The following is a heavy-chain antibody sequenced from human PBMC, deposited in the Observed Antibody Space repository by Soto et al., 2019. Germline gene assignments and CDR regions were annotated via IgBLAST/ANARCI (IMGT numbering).Heavy chain of an antibody. Sequence: GGSLRLSCAASGFTFSNAWMSWVRQAPGNGLEWVGRIKSKTDGGTTDYAAPVKGRFTTSRDDSKNTLYLQMNSLKTEDTAVYYCTTDRPNLYGGNPRFDYWGQGTLVTVSS. J-gene: IGHJ4*02. CDR3: TTDRPNLYGGNPRFDY. D-gene: IGHD2-15*01. CDR1: GFTFSNAW. V-gene: IGHV3-15*01. CDR2: IKSKTDGGTT.